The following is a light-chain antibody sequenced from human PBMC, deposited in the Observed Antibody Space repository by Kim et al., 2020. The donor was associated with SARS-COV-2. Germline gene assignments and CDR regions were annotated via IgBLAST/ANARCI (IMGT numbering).Light chain of an antibody. J-gene: IGKJ2*01. CDR1: QSVSSSY. V-gene: IGKV3-20*01. CDR2: GAS. Sequence: RGERATLSCRASQSVSSSYLAWYQQKPGQAPRLLIYGASSRATGIPDRFSGSGSGTDFTLTISRLEPEDFAVYYCQQYGSSPLYTFGQGTKLEI. CDR3: QQYGSSPLYT.